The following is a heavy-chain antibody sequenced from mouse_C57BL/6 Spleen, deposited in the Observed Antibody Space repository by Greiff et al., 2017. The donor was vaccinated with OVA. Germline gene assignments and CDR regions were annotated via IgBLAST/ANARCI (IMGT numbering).Heavy chain of an antibody. D-gene: IGHD2-3*01. Sequence: QVQLQQPGAELVKPGASVKMSCKASGYTFTSYWITWVKQRPGQGLEWIGDICPGSGSTNYNEKFKSKATLTVDTSSSTAYMQLSSLTSEDSAVYYCGRSGYDGYYVFAYWGQGTLVTVSA. J-gene: IGHJ3*01. CDR2: ICPGSGST. CDR3: GRSGYDGYYVFAY. V-gene: IGHV1-55*01. CDR1: GYTFTSYW.